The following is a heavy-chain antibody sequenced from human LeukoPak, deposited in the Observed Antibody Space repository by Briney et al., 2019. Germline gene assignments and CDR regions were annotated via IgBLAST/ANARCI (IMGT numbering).Heavy chain of an antibody. V-gene: IGHV1-69*13. CDR2: IIPIFGTA. D-gene: IGHD3-3*01. CDR1: GGTFSSYA. Sequence: SVTVSCTASGGTFSSYAISWVRQAPGQGLEWMGGIIPIFGTANYAQKFQGRVTITADESTSTAYMELSSLRSEDTAVYYCARVRGFGVAVTRPLDAFDIWGQGTMVTVSS. CDR3: ARVRGFGVAVTRPLDAFDI. J-gene: IGHJ3*02.